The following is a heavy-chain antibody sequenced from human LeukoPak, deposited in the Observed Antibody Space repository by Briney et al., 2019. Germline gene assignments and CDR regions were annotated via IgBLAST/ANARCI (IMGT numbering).Heavy chain of an antibody. CDR3: VGSKAPFFYFDY. J-gene: IGHJ4*02. Sequence: GGSLRLSCAASGFIFSSYNMNWVRQAPGKGLEWVSSISGSSSSYQHFAGSVKGRFTISRDNAKNSLYLQMNSLRAEDTAVYYCVGSKAPFFYFDYWGQGILVTVSS. D-gene: IGHD2/OR15-2a*01. CDR1: GFIFSSYN. V-gene: IGHV3-21*01. CDR2: ISGSSSSYQ.